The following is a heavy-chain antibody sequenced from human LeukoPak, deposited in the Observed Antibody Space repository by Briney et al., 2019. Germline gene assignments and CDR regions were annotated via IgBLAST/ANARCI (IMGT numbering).Heavy chain of an antibody. CDR3: ARAHYYDTSAYSTSTFDY. D-gene: IGHD3-22*01. Sequence: GGSLRLSCAASGFIFRNYGMHWVRQAPGKGLEWVAVIWFDGSDQYYADSVKGRFTISRDNSKNTLYLQMNSLRDEDTAVYYCARAHYYDTSAYSTSTFDYWGQGTLVTVSS. J-gene: IGHJ4*02. CDR1: GFIFRNYG. V-gene: IGHV3-33*01. CDR2: IWFDGSDQ.